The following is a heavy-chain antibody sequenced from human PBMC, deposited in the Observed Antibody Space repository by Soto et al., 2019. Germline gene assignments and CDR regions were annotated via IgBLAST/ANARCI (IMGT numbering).Heavy chain of an antibody. Sequence: ASVKVSCKTSGYSFHNSGISWVRQAPGQGLEWMGWISVFNGYAHYAQKFQGRVIMTADTLTSTAYMELRGLRSDDTAMYYCSKNGTTWFASWGQGTPATVSS. J-gene: IGHJ5*01. D-gene: IGHD1-1*01. CDR1: GYSFHNSG. CDR3: SKNGTTWFAS. V-gene: IGHV1-18*01. CDR2: ISVFNGYA.